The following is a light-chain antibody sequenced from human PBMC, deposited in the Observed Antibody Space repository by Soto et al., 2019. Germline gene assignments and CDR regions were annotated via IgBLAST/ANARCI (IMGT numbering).Light chain of an antibody. J-gene: IGKJ4*01. Sequence: EIVLTQSPATLSVSAGERVTLSCRANQSVSSNLAWYQRKPGQAPRLLILGASTRATGIPARFSGSGSGTEFTLTISSLQSEDFAVYYCEHYNNWPLLTFGGGTKVEIK. CDR1: QSVSSN. CDR2: GAS. CDR3: EHYNNWPLLT. V-gene: IGKV3-15*01.